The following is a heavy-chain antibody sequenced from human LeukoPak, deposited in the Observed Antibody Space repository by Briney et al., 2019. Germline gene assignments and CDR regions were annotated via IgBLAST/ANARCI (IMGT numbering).Heavy chain of an antibody. Sequence: HPGGSLRLSCAASGFTFSSYGMHWVRQAPGKGLEWVAVIWYDGSNKYYADSVKGRFTISRDNSKNTLYLQMNSLRAEDTAVYYCAILGLESGYVPYWGQGTLVTVSS. D-gene: IGHD5-12*01. J-gene: IGHJ4*02. CDR3: AILGLESGYVPY. CDR1: GFTFSSYG. CDR2: IWYDGSNK. V-gene: IGHV3-33*01.